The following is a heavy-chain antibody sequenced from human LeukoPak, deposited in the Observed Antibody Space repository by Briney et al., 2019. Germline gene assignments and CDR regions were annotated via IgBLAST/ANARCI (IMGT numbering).Heavy chain of an antibody. CDR3: ARDKAPYYYGSGSYSDY. CDR1: GFTVSSNY. Sequence: GGSLRLSCAASGFTVSSNYMSWVRQAPGKGLEWVSIIYSGGGTYYADSVKGRFTISRDNSKNTLYLQMNSLRAEDTAVYYCARDKAPYYYGSGSYSDYWGQGTLVTVSS. D-gene: IGHD3-10*01. V-gene: IGHV3-66*02. CDR2: IYSGGGT. J-gene: IGHJ4*02.